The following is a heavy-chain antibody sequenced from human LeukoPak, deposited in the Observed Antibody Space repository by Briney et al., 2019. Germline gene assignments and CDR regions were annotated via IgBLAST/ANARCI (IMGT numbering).Heavy chain of an antibody. Sequence: ASVKVSCKASGGTFISYAISWVRQAPGQGLEWMGGIIPIFGTANYAQKFRGRVTITADESTSTAYMELSSLRSEDTAVYYCARGGIAAAGSFDYWGQGTLVTVSS. V-gene: IGHV1-69*13. D-gene: IGHD6-13*01. CDR2: IIPIFGTA. J-gene: IGHJ4*02. CDR3: ARGGIAAAGSFDY. CDR1: GGTFISYA.